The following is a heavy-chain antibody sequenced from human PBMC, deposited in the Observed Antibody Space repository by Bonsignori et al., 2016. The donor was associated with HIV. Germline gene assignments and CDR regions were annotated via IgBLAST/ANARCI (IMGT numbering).Heavy chain of an antibody. J-gene: IGHJ4*02. CDR3: ARGRGLLVGAYFDY. CDR2: IYYSGST. Sequence: SETLSLTCTVSGGSISSYYWSWIRQPPGKGLEWIGYIYYSGSTNYNPSLKSRVTISVDTSKNQFSLKLSSVTAADTAVYYCARGRGLLVGAYFDYWGPGNPGHRLL. V-gene: IGHV4-59*01. CDR1: GGSISSYY. D-gene: IGHD1-26*01.